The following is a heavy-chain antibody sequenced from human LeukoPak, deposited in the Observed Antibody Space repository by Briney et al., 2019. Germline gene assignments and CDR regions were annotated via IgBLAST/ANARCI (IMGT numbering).Heavy chain of an antibody. CDR3: ARIGSAYTAPDY. Sequence: QPGGSLRLSCAASRFTVSSNYMSWVHQAPGKGLEWVSVIYSGGSTYYADSVKGRFTISRDNSKNTLYLQMNSLGAEDTAVYYCARIGSAYTAPDYWGQGTLVTVSS. D-gene: IGHD5-18*01. CDR2: IYSGGST. V-gene: IGHV3-66*01. CDR1: RFTVSSNY. J-gene: IGHJ4*02.